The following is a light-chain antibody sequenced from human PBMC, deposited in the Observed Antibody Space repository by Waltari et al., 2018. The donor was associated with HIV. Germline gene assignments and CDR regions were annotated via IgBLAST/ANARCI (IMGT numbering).Light chain of an antibody. CDR3: SSYTSSSTVV. J-gene: IGLJ2*01. CDR1: SSDVGSYNY. Sequence: QSALTQPASVSASPGQSITISCTGTSSDVGSYNYVSWYQLHPGKAPKLMIYDVSNRPSGVSDRFSGSKSANTASLTISGLQAEDEAHYYCSSYTSSSTVVFGGGTKLTVL. V-gene: IGLV2-14*03. CDR2: DVS.